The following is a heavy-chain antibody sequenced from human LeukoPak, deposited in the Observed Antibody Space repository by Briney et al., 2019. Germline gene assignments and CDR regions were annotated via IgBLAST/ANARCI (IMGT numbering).Heavy chain of an antibody. J-gene: IGHJ4*02. Sequence: GGSLRLSCAASGFTVSSNYMSWVRQAPGKGLEWVSVIYSGGSTYYADSVKGRFTISRDNSKNTLYLQMNSLRAEDTAVYYCARTGGYYYDSSGYYYVDDYWGQGTLVTVSS. CDR3: ARTGGYYYDSSGYYYVDDY. V-gene: IGHV3-53*01. CDR1: GFTVSSNY. D-gene: IGHD3-22*01. CDR2: IYSGGST.